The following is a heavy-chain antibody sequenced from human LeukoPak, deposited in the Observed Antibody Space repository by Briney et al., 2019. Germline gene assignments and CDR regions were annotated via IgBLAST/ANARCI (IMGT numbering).Heavy chain of an antibody. Sequence: ASVKVSCKASGYTFTSYGINWVRQATGQGLEWMGWMNPNSGNTGYAQKFQGRVTMTRQTSISTVYMELYSLRSEDTAVYYCARGDDHGDYFDYWGQGTLVTVSS. V-gene: IGHV1-8*01. CDR1: GYTFTSYG. J-gene: IGHJ4*02. CDR3: ARGDDHGDYFDY. CDR2: MNPNSGNT. D-gene: IGHD4-17*01.